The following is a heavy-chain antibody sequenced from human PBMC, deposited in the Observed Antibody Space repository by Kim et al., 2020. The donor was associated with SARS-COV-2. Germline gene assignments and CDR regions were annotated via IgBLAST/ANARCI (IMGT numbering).Heavy chain of an antibody. V-gene: IGHV4-34*01. Sequence: SETLSLTCAVYGGSFSGYYWSWIRQPPGKGLEWIGEINHSGSTNYNPSLKSRVTISVDTSKNQFSLKLSSVTAADTAVYYCARGFDPQTGYSSSWNKWNYFDYWGQGTLVTVSS. J-gene: IGHJ4*02. CDR1: GGSFSGYY. CDR3: ARGFDPQTGYSSSWNKWNYFDY. D-gene: IGHD6-13*01. CDR2: INHSGST.